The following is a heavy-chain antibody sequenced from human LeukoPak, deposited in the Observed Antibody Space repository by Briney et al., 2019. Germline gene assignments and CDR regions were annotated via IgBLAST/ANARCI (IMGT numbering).Heavy chain of an antibody. CDR3: ARRNGITIFGVVRGTEFDP. Sequence: GASVKVSCKASGYTFTGYHMHWARQAPGQGLEWMGWINPNSGGTNYAQKFQGRVTMTRDTSISTAYMELGRLRSDDTAVYYCARRNGITIFGVVRGTEFDPWGQGTLVTVSS. J-gene: IGHJ5*02. V-gene: IGHV1-2*02. CDR2: INPNSGGT. CDR1: GYTFTGYH. D-gene: IGHD3-3*01.